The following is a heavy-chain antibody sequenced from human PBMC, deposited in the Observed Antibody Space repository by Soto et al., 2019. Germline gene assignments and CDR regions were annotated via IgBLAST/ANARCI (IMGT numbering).Heavy chain of an antibody. V-gene: IGHV4-59*11. D-gene: IGHD3-3*01. CDR2: IYDRGIT. CDR1: GASISTHY. J-gene: IGHJ5*02. CDR3: ARVYDFWSGYYWFDP. Sequence: ETLSLTCPVSGASISTHYWTWIRQPPGKGLEWIGFIYDRGITNYNPSLKSRLTISVDTSKNQFSLKLSSVTAADTAVYYCARVYDFWSGYYWFDPWGQGTLVTVYS.